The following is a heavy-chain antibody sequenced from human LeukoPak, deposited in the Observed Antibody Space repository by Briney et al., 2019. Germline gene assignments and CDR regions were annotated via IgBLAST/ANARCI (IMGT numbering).Heavy chain of an antibody. V-gene: IGHV3-30-3*01. CDR3: ARDGRWQGVKYYFDY. Sequence: GGSLRLSCAASGFTFSSYAMHWVRQAPGKGLEWVAVISYDGSNKYYADSVKGRFTISRDNSKNTLYLQMNSLRAEDTAVYYCARDGRWQGVKYYFDYWGQGTLVTVSS. J-gene: IGHJ4*02. CDR2: ISYDGSNK. D-gene: IGHD3-10*01. CDR1: GFTFSSYA.